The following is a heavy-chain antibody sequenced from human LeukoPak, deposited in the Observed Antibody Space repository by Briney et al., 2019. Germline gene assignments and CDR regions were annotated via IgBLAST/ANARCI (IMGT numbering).Heavy chain of an antibody. Sequence: SQTLSLTCTVSGDSINSGDYYWSWIRQSPGKGLEWIGYFRYSGSTYYNPSLKSRVTISVDTSKNQFSLKLSSVTAADTAVYYCARERGDYYDSSGYLDYWGQGTLVTVSS. CDR2: FRYSGST. CDR3: ARERGDYYDSSGYLDY. V-gene: IGHV4-30-4*01. CDR1: GDSINSGDYY. D-gene: IGHD3-22*01. J-gene: IGHJ4*02.